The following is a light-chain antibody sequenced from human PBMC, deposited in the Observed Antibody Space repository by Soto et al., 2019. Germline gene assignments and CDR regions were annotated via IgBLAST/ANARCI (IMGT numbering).Light chain of an antibody. Sequence: EMVMTQPPATLSVSPGERATLSCRASQSVSSKLAWYQQKPGQAPRLLIYDTSTRATGIPARFSGSGSGTEFTLTISSLQPEDLGVYYCKQYSQWPPFTFGQGTRLEIK. J-gene: IGKJ5*01. CDR2: DTS. CDR3: KQYSQWPPFT. CDR1: QSVSSK. V-gene: IGKV3-15*01.